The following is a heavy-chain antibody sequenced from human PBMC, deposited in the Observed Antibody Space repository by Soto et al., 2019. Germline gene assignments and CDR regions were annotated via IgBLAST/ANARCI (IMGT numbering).Heavy chain of an antibody. Sequence: PSETLSLTCNVSGVSISSSNYYWAWIRQPPGRGLEWIGSVYNSGATYYNPSLRIRVSLSVDTSKNHFSLEVPSVTAAATAMSYCARPKAGSETAGYDFWGQGTMVTVSS. CDR2: VYNSGAT. CDR1: GVSISSSNYY. J-gene: IGHJ4*02. D-gene: IGHD6-13*01. CDR3: ARPKAGSETAGYDF. V-gene: IGHV4-39*02.